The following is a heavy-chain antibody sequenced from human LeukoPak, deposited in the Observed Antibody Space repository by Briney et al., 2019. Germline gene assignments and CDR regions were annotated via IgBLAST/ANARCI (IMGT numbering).Heavy chain of an antibody. CDR2: ITGNGGST. Sequence: GGSLRLSCAASGFTFSSYAMHWVRQAPGKGLEYVSAITGNGGSTFYANSVKGRFTISRDNSKNTLYLQMGSLRAEDMAVYYCASGDVMVVAATLNYWGQGTLVTVSS. J-gene: IGHJ4*02. V-gene: IGHV3-64*01. CDR1: GFTFSSYA. D-gene: IGHD2-15*01. CDR3: ASGDVMVVAATLNY.